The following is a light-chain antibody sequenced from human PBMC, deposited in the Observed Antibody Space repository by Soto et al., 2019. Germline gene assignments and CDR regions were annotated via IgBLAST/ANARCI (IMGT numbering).Light chain of an antibody. J-gene: IGKJ1*01. V-gene: IGKV3-11*01. CDR1: QSVSSN. CDR3: QQGKT. CDR2: DAS. Sequence: EIVLTQSPATLSLSPGERATLSCWASQSVSSNLAWYQQKPGQAPRLLIYDASNRATGIPARFSGSGSGTDFTLTISSLELEDCAVYYCQQGKTFGQGTKVEIK.